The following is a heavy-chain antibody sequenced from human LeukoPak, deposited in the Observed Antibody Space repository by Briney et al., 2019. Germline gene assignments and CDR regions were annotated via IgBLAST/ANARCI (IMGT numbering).Heavy chain of an antibody. D-gene: IGHD3-22*01. CDR2: ISYDAKGN. J-gene: IGHJ6*03. CDR1: GFTFSSYG. CDR3: AKDGGNYYDANGSYLMRSYMDV. V-gene: IGHV3-30*18. Sequence: GRSLRLSCATSGFTFSSYGMHWVRQVPGKGLEWVAVISYDAKGNYHVDSVKGRFTISRDNSKNTLFLQMNSLRAEDTAVYYCAKDGGNYYDANGSYLMRSYMDVWGKGTTVTVSS.